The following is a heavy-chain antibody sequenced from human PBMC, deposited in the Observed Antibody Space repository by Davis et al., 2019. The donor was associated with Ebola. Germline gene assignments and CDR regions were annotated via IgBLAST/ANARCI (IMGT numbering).Heavy chain of an antibody. CDR3: ARDPRLRWPYWYFDL. J-gene: IGHJ2*01. V-gene: IGHV3-53*01. Sequence: PGGSLRLSCAVSGFTVSSNYMNWVRQAPGKGPEWVSVIYTDGTTYYADSVKGRFIISRDDSKNTLHLQMNSLRAEDTAVYYCARDPRLRWPYWYFDLWGRGTLVTVSS. CDR2: IYTDGTT. D-gene: IGHD4-23*01. CDR1: GFTVSSNY.